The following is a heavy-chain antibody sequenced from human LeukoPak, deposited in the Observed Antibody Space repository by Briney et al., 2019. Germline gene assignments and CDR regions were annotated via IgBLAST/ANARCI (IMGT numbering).Heavy chain of an antibody. CDR1: GFTFSSYW. D-gene: IGHD6-6*01. CDR2: IKQDGSEK. V-gene: IGHV3-7*01. Sequence: GGSLRLSCAASGFTFSSYWMSWVRQAPGKGLEWVANIKQDGSEKYYVDSVKGRFTISRDNAKNSPYLQMNSLRAEDTAVYYCARDQGPQLESYWGQGTLVTVSS. CDR3: ARDQGPQLESY. J-gene: IGHJ4*02.